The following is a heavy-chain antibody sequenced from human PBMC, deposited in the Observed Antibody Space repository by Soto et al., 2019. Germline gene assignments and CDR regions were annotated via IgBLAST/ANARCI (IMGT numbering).Heavy chain of an antibody. D-gene: IGHD3-10*01. J-gene: IGHJ6*02. CDR2: ISGSGSNT. CDR1: GFTFSSYV. CDR3: EHPYYSGSSYYGIDV. Sequence: EVQLLESGGGLVQPGGSLRLSCAASGFTFSSYVMNWVRQAPGKGLEWVSGISGSGSNTYYADSVKGRFTISRDNSNDTLYLQMNSVRAEDTAVYYCEHPYYSGSSYYGIDVWGRGTTVTVSS. V-gene: IGHV3-23*01.